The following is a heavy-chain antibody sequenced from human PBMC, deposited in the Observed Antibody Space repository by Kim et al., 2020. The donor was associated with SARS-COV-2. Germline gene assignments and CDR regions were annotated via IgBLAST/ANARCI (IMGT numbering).Heavy chain of an antibody. J-gene: IGHJ6*02. V-gene: IGHV3-23*01. CDR3: AKASVGPNNYYYYYGMDV. Sequence: KGRFTISRDNSKNTLYLQMNSLRAEDTAVYYCAKASVGPNNYYYYYGMDVWGQGTTVTVSS.